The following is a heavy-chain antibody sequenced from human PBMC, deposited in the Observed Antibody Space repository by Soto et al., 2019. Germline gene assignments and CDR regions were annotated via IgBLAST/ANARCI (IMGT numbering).Heavy chain of an antibody. CDR1: GDSISSYY. Sequence: SETLSLTCTVSGDSISSYYWSWIRQPPGKGLEWIGYIHYSGSTNYNPSLKGRFTISRDNAKNSLYLQMNSLRAEDTAVYYCARGRSSGLATPSQHWGQGTLVTVSS. V-gene: IGHV4-59*12. CDR3: ARGRSSGLATPSQH. D-gene: IGHD3-22*01. CDR2: IHYSGST. J-gene: IGHJ1*01.